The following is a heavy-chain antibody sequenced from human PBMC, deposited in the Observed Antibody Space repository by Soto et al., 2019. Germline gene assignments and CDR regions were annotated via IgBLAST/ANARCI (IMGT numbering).Heavy chain of an antibody. J-gene: IGHJ4*02. CDR3: ARGEQWLTPFDY. Sequence: SETLSLTCTVSGGSISSYYWSWIRQPPGKGLEWIGYIYYSGSTNYNPSLKSRVTISVDTSKNQFSLKLSSVTAADTAVYYCARGEQWLTPFDYWGQGTLVTVFS. CDR1: GGSISSYY. D-gene: IGHD6-19*01. V-gene: IGHV4-59*01. CDR2: IYYSGST.